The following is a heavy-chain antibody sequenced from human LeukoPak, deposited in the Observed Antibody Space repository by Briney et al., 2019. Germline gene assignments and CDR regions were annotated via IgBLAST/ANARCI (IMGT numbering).Heavy chain of an antibody. CDR1: GFTFSSYG. Sequence: GGSLRLSCAASGFTFSSYGMYWVRQAPGKGLEWVSYIRFDGSTKYYADSVKGRFTISRDNSKNTLYLQMNSLRAEDTAVYYCAREGSRAPYSSSWYQDYYGMDVWGQGTTATVSS. CDR2: IRFDGSTK. CDR3: AREGSRAPYSSSWYQDYYGMDV. D-gene: IGHD6-13*01. V-gene: IGHV3-30*02. J-gene: IGHJ6*02.